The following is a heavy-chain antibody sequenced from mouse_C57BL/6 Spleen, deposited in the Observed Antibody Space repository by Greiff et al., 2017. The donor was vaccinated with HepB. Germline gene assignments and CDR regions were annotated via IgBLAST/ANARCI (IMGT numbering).Heavy chain of an antibody. V-gene: IGHV2-2*01. CDR1: GFSLTSYG. CDR3: ASPGGITGDYYAMDY. D-gene: IGHD2-4*01. Sequence: QVQLQQSGPGLVQPSQSLSITCTVSGFSLTSYGVHWVRQSPGKGLEWLGVIWSGGSTDYNAAFISRLSISKDNSKSQVFFKMNSLQADDTAIYYCASPGGITGDYYAMDYWGQGTSVTVSS. J-gene: IGHJ4*01. CDR2: IWSGGST.